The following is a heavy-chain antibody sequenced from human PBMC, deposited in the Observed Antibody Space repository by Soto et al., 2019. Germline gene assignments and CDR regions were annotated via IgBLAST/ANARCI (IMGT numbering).Heavy chain of an antibody. CDR2: ASASGGTT. V-gene: IGHV3-23*01. Sequence: GGSLRLSCSASGFTFSTYAMHWVRQTRGKGLEWVSVASASGGTTYYADSVKGRFTISRDSAKNTLYLQMNSLRVEDTAVYYCVKDLDAAGTWDYWGQGTQVTSPQ. J-gene: IGHJ4*02. D-gene: IGHD6-13*01. CDR3: VKDLDAAGTWDY. CDR1: GFTFSTYA.